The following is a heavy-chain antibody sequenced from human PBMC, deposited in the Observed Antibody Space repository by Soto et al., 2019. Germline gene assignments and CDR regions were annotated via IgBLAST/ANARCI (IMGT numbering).Heavy chain of an antibody. CDR2: FDPEDGET. J-gene: IGHJ6*02. V-gene: IGHV1-24*01. CDR3: ATGRVGYYYYGMDV. D-gene: IGHD1-26*01. Sequence: ASVKVSCKVSGYTLTELYVHWVRQAPGKGLEWMGGFDPEDGETIYALKFQGRVTMTEDTSTDTAYMELSSLRSEDTAVYYCATGRVGYYYYGMDVWGQGTTVTVSS. CDR1: GYTLTELY.